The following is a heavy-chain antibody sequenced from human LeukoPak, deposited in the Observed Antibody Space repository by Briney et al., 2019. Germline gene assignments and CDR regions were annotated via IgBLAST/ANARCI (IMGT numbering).Heavy chain of an antibody. V-gene: IGHV4-34*01. J-gene: IGHJ6*03. D-gene: IGHD3-10*01. CDR2: INHSGST. Sequence: SETLSLTCAVYGGSFSGYYWSWIRQPPGKGLEWIGEINHSGSTNYNPSLKSRVTISVDTSKNQFSLKLSSVTAADTAVYYCARGGGIYYGSGSYYIYYYYYMAVWGKGTTVTVSS. CDR3: ARGGGIYYGSGSYYIYYYYYMAV. CDR1: GGSFSGYY.